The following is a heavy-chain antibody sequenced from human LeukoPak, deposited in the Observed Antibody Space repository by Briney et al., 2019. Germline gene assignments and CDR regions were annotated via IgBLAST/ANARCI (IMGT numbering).Heavy chain of an antibody. Sequence: PSETLSLTCTVSGGSISNYYWSWMRQPPGKGLEWIGHIYYSWSTNYNPSLKSRVTISVDTSKNQFSLKLSSVTAADTAMYYCARDRGGSHDWFDPWGQGTLVSVSS. CDR1: GGSISNYY. CDR2: IYYSWST. V-gene: IGHV4-59*01. D-gene: IGHD3-16*01. CDR3: ARDRGGSHDWFDP. J-gene: IGHJ5*02.